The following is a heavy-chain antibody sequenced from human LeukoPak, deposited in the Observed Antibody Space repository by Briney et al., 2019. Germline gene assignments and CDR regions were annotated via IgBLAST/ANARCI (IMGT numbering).Heavy chain of an antibody. CDR3: AGHDWFDP. V-gene: IGHV3-53*01. J-gene: IGHJ5*02. Sequence: GGSLRLSCAASGFIVSSNYMSWVRQAPGKGLEWVSVIYTGGNTYYADFVKGRFIISRDNSKNTLYLQMNNLRVEDTAVYYCAGHDWFDPWGPGTLVTVSS. CDR2: IYTGGNT. CDR1: GFIVSSNY.